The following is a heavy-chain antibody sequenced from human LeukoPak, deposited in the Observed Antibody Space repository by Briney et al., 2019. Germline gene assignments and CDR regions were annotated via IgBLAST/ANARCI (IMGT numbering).Heavy chain of an antibody. CDR3: AKDHYYDSSGYYYGY. CDR2: ISRNGGST. J-gene: IGHJ4*02. V-gene: IGHV3-64*04. Sequence: GGSLRLSCSASGFTLNSYPVHWVRQAPGKGLEYVSGISRNGGSTYYADSVKGRFTISRDNSKNTLYLQMNSLRAEDTAVYYCAKDHYYDSSGYYYGYWGQGTLVTVSS. D-gene: IGHD3-22*01. CDR1: GFTLNSYP.